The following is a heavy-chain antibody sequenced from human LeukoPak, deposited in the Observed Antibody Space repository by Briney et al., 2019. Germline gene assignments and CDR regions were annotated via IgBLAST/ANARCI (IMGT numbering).Heavy chain of an antibody. CDR2: IIPILGIA. V-gene: IGHV1-69*04. Sequence: GASVKVSCKASGGTLSSYAISWVRQAPGQGLEWMGRIIPILGIANYAQKFQGRVTITADKSTSTAYMELSSLRSEDTAVYYCAGTYYYGSGSYYPLDYWGQGTLVTVSS. CDR1: GGTLSSYA. D-gene: IGHD3-10*01. J-gene: IGHJ4*02. CDR3: AGTYYYGSGSYYPLDY.